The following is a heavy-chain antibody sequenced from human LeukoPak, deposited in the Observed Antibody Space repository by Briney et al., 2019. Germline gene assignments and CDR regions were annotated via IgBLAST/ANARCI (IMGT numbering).Heavy chain of an antibody. CDR2: ISDSGGST. CDR3: AKDGAVAVAAPYYYYYMDI. D-gene: IGHD2-15*01. V-gene: IGHV3-23*01. CDR1: GFTFSTYA. Sequence: GGSLRLSCAASGFTFSTYAMGWVRRAPGKGLQWVSIISDSGGSTYYADSVKGRFTISRDNSKNTMYLQMNSLRAEDTAVYYCAKDGAVAVAAPYYYYYMDIWGKGTTVTVSS. J-gene: IGHJ6*03.